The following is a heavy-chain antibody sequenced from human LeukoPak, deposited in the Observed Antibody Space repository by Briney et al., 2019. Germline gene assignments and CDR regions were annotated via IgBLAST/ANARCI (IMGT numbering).Heavy chain of an antibody. D-gene: IGHD3-10*01. CDR2: ISDDGSNK. CDR1: GFTFSSYA. V-gene: IGHV3-30*04. J-gene: IGHJ4*02. Sequence: GGSLRLSCAASGFTFSSYAMHWVRQAPGKGLEWVAVISDDGSNKYYADSVKGRFTISRDNSKNTLYLQMNSLRAEDTAVYYCAREVRRHYYGSGGDYWGQRTLVTVSS. CDR3: AREVRRHYYGSGGDY.